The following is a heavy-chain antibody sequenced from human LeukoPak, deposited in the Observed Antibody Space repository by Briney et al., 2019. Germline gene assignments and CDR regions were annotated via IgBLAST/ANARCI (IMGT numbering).Heavy chain of an antibody. D-gene: IGHD2/OR15-2a*01. CDR1: GFTFSSYW. CDR3: AKPLSDDAFDI. V-gene: IGHV3-74*01. CDR2: IISDGSSA. J-gene: IGHJ3*02. Sequence: GGSLRLSCVASGFTFSSYWMHWVRQAPGKGLVWVSRIISDGSSATYADSVKGRFTISRDNAKNTMYLQMNSLRGEDTAVYYCAKPLSDDAFDIWGQGTMVTVSS.